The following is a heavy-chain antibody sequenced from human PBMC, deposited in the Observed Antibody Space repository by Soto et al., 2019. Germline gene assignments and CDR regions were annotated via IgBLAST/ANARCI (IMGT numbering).Heavy chain of an antibody. V-gene: IGHV3-30*18. CDR3: AKGGRQWLVTSDFNY. CDR1: GFTFSDYA. D-gene: IGHD6-19*01. CDR2: VSHDGRNT. J-gene: IGHJ4*02. Sequence: GGSLRLSCAASGFTFSDYAMHWVRQAPGKGLEWVAVVSHDGRNTNYADSVKGRFTISRDSSKNMVSLEMTSLRAEDTAVYYCAKGGRQWLVTSDFNYWGQGA.